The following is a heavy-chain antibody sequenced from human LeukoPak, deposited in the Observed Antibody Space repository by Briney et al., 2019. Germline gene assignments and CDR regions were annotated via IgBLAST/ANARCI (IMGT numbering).Heavy chain of an antibody. CDR2: IYHRGDT. Sequence: SETLSLTCTVSGYSIGSGDYYWAWVRQAPGKGLEWIGSIYHRGDTYYNPSLKSRVTASVDPPRNQFALNLRSATAADTAVYYCVRHASAYTSPTRSFDYWGQGTLVAVSS. CDR3: VRHASAYTSPTRSFDY. J-gene: IGHJ4*02. CDR1: GYSIGSGDYY. D-gene: IGHD2-21*01. V-gene: IGHV4-39*01.